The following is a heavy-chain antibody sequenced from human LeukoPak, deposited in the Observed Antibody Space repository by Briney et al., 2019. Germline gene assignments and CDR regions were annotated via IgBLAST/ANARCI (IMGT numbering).Heavy chain of an antibody. CDR3: ARESGWEPDYYYGMDV. J-gene: IGHJ6*02. Sequence: GGSLRLSCAASGFTFSSYGMHWVRQAPGKGLEGVAVIWYDGSNKYYADSVKGRFTISRDNSKNTLYLQMNSLRAEDTAVYYCARESGWEPDYYYGMDVWGQGTTVTVSS. CDR1: GFTFSSYG. CDR2: IWYDGSNK. V-gene: IGHV3-33*01. D-gene: IGHD1-26*01.